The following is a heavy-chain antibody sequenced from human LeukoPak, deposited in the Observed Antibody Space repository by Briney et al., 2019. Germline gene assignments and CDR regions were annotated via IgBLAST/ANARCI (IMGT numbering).Heavy chain of an antibody. CDR1: GFTFSSYA. V-gene: IGHV3-23*01. Sequence: GGSLRLSCAASGFTFSSYAMSWVRQAPGKGLEWVSAISGSGGSTYYADSVKGRFTISRDNSENTLYLQMNSLRAEDTAVYYCAKEPDSSGWYRTFDYWGQGTLVTVSS. J-gene: IGHJ4*02. CDR2: ISGSGGST. D-gene: IGHD6-19*01. CDR3: AKEPDSSGWYRTFDY.